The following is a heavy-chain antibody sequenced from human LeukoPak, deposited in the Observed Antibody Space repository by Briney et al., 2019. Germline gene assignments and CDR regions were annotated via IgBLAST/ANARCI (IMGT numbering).Heavy chain of an antibody. D-gene: IGHD2-2*01. CDR2: INPDSGFT. Sequence: ASVKVSCKASGYTFTDDYMHWVRQAPGQGLEFMGWINPDSGFTNYAQKFQGRVTMIRDTSISTAYLEVGSLTSDDTAVYYCAPTAEAYTSWWKVWGQGTLVTVSS. CDR3: APTAEAYTSWWKV. CDR1: GYTFTDDY. J-gene: IGHJ4*02. V-gene: IGHV1-2*02.